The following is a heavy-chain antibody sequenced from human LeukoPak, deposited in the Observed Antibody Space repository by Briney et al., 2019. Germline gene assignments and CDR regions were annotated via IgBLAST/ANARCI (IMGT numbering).Heavy chain of an antibody. D-gene: IGHD2-2*01. CDR1: GGSISSSSYY. CDR3: ARGDIVVVPAATGFDY. V-gene: IGHV4-39*07. CDR2: IYYSGST. J-gene: IGHJ4*02. Sequence: SETLSLTCTVSGGSISSSSYYWGWIRQPPGKGLEWIGSIYYSGSTNYNPSLKSRVTISVDTSKNQFSLKLSSVTAADTAVYYCARGDIVVVPAATGFDYWGQGTLVTVSS.